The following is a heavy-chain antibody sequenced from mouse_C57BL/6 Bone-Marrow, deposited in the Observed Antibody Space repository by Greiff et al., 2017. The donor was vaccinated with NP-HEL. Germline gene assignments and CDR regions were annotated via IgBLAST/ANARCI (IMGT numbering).Heavy chain of an antibody. CDR3: AREGTDY. CDR2: ISDGGSYT. Sequence: EVQGVESGGGLVKPGGSLKLSCAASGSTFSSYAMSWVRQTPEKRLEWVATISDGGSYTYYPDNVKGRFTISRDNAKNNLYLQMSHLKSEDTAMYYCAREGTDYWGQGTTLTVSS. D-gene: IGHD3-3*01. V-gene: IGHV5-4*01. CDR1: GSTFSSYA. J-gene: IGHJ2*01.